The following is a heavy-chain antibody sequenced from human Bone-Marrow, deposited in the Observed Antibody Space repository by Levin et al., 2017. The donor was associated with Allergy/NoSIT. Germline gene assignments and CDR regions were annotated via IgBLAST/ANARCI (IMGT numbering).Heavy chain of an antibody. CDR2: IYYNGDT. Sequence: SETLSLTCSVSGASVTSGDSYWSWIRQPPGKGLEWIGYIYYNGDTYYNPSLNSRVTLSLDRSKNQFSLKLTSVTAADTAVYYCARDFYYDSSGIGVYYYYGMDVWGQGTTVTVPS. V-gene: IGHV4-30-4*01. D-gene: IGHD3-22*01. CDR3: ARDFYYDSSGIGVYYYYGMDV. CDR1: GASVTSGDSY. J-gene: IGHJ6*02.